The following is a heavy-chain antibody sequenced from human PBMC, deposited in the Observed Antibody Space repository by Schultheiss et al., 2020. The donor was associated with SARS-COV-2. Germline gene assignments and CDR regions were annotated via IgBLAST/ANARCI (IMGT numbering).Heavy chain of an antibody. D-gene: IGHD4-11*01. J-gene: IGHJ3*02. V-gene: IGHV4-61*08. CDR2: IYYSGST. CDR1: GGSISSGGYS. Sequence: SQTLSLTCAVSGGSISSGGYSWSWIRQPPGKGLEWIGYIYYSGSTNYNPSLKSRVTISVDTSKNQFSLKLSSVTAADTAVYYCARGRPHTQSHDAFDIWGQGTMVTVSS. CDR3: ARGRPHTQSHDAFDI.